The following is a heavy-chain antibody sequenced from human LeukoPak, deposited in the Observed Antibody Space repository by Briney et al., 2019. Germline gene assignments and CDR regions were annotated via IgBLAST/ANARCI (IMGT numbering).Heavy chain of an antibody. Sequence: SETLSLTCTVSGGSIISSDYYWGWIRQPPGQRLEWIGTIYYSGSTYYNPSLKSRVTISVDTSKNQFSLKLSSVTAADTAVYYCARERKDYYGSGSYSEVFDYWGQGTLVTVSS. CDR1: GGSIISSDYY. D-gene: IGHD3-10*01. J-gene: IGHJ4*02. CDR3: ARERKDYYGSGSYSEVFDY. CDR2: IYYSGST. V-gene: IGHV4-39*07.